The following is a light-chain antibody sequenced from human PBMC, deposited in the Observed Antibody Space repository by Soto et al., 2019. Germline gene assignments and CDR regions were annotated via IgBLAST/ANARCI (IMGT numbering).Light chain of an antibody. V-gene: IGLV2-18*02. J-gene: IGLJ2*01. Sequence: QSVLTQAPSVSGSPGQSVTISCTGTSSDIGAYNRVSWYQQPPGTAPKLMIYEVRDRTSGVPDRFSGSKSGNTASLTISGLQAEDEADYYCSSYTTSNTLIFGGGTKVTVL. CDR3: SSYTTSNTLI. CDR1: SSDIGAYNR. CDR2: EVR.